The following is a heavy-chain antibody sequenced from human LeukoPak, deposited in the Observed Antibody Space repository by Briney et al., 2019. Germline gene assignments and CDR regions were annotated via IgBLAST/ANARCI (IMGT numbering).Heavy chain of an antibody. J-gene: IGHJ4*02. Sequence: PGRSLKLSCAASGFTFDDYAMHWVRQAPGKGLEWVSGISWNSGSIGYADSVKGRFTISRDNAKNSLYLQMNSLRAEDTALYYCAKDFYGSGSYSLPDYWGQGTLVTVSS. CDR2: ISWNSGSI. CDR3: AKDFYGSGSYSLPDY. V-gene: IGHV3-9*01. CDR1: GFTFDDYA. D-gene: IGHD3-10*01.